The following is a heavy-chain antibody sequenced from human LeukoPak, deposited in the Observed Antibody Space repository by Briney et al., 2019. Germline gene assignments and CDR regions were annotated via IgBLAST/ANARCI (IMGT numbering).Heavy chain of an antibody. D-gene: IGHD2-8*02. Sequence: GGYLRRYCAASGITFNYAWMTWVRQAPGKGLEWVARIKSKADGGTKEYVAPVKGRFTISRDDSQNMLYLQMNSLNTEDSAVYYCAALGTGFFNYWGQGTLVTVSS. J-gene: IGHJ4*02. CDR1: GITFNYAW. V-gene: IGHV3-15*01. CDR3: AALGTGFFNY. CDR2: IKSKADGGTK.